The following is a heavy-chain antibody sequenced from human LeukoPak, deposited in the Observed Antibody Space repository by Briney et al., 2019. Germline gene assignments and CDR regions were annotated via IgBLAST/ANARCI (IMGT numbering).Heavy chain of an antibody. D-gene: IGHD3-10*01. CDR3: AKALYYYGSGSPGGFDY. CDR2: ISGSGGST. V-gene: IGHV3-23*01. J-gene: IGHJ4*02. CDR1: GFTFSSYA. Sequence: GGSLRLSCAASGFTFSSYAMSWVRQAPGKGLEWVSAISGSGGSTYYADSVKGRFTISRDNSKNTLYLQMNSLRAEDTAVYYCAKALYYYGSGSPGGFDYWGQGTLVTVSS.